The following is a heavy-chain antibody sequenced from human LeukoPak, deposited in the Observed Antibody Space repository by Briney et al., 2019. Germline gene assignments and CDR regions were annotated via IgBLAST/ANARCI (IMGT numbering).Heavy chain of an antibody. CDR2: IYWDDDK. V-gene: IGHV2-5*02. CDR1: GFSLSTDAVS. J-gene: IGHJ5*02. D-gene: IGHD6-13*01. Sequence: SGPTLVNPTQTLTLTCTFSGFSLSTDAVSVGWMRQAPGKALEWLALIYWDDDKRYNPSLKSRLTITKDTSKNQVVLTLTNMDPVDTATYYCARRATAAAGTGKNWFDPWGQGTLVIVSS. CDR3: ARRATAAAGTGKNWFDP.